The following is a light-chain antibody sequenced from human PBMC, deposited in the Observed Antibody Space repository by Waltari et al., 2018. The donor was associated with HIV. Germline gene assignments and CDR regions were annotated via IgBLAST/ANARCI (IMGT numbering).Light chain of an antibody. V-gene: IGLV2-11*01. Sequence: QSALTQPRPVSGSHGQSVTISCNGTSSDVGGYKYVSWYQQHPGKAPKLPTHYVTKRPSGVPDRFAGSKSDNTASLTISGLQAEDEAEYYCCSYPGSYPVVFGGGTKLTVL. CDR2: YVT. CDR1: SSDVGGYKY. CDR3: CSYPGSYPVV. J-gene: IGLJ2*01.